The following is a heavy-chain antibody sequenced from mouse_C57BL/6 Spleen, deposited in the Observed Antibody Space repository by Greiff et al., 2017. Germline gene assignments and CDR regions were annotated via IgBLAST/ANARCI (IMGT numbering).Heavy chain of an antibody. CDR3: TRKVYYGSSLAWFAY. D-gene: IGHD1-1*01. CDR1: GYTFTDYE. V-gene: IGHV1-15*01. Sequence: QVHVKQSGAELVRPGASVTLSCKASGYTFTDYEMHWVKQTPVHGLEWIGAIDPETGGTAYNQKFKGKAILTADKSSSTAYMELRSLTSEDSAVYYCTRKVYYGSSLAWFAYWGQGTLVTVSA. CDR2: IDPETGGT. J-gene: IGHJ3*01.